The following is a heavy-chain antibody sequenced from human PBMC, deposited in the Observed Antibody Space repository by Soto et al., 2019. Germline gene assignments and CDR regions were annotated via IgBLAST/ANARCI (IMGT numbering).Heavy chain of an antibody. CDR1: GGTISSWY. V-gene: IGHV4-59*08. CDR2: IYYSGST. J-gene: IGHJ4*02. CDR3: ASRYGSAIDY. Sequence: PSETLSLTCTVSGGTISSWYWSWIRQPPGKGLEWTGYIYYSGSTNCNPSLKSRVTISVDTSKNQFSLKLSSVTAADTAVYYCASRYGSAIDYRAQGTPVTGSS. D-gene: IGHD1-26*01.